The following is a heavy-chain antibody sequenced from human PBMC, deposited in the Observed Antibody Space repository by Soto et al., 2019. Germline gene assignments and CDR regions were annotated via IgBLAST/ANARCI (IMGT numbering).Heavy chain of an antibody. CDR2: IIPIFGTA. CDR3: ARDLGYCSSTSCYAGYYYYGMDV. V-gene: IGHV1-69*13. J-gene: IGHJ6*02. D-gene: IGHD2-2*01. Sequence: GASVKVSCKASGGTFSSYAISWVRQAPGQGLEWMGGIIPIFGTANYAQKFQGRGTITADESTSTAYMELSSLRSEDTAVYYCARDLGYCSSTSCYAGYYYYGMDVWGQGTTVTVSS. CDR1: GGTFSSYA.